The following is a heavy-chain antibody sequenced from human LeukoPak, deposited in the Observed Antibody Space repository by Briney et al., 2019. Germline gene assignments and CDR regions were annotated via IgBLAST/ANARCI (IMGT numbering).Heavy chain of an antibody. V-gene: IGHV3-30-3*01. CDR3: ARAYGSGSYYIDY. J-gene: IGHJ4*02. CDR1: GFTFSSYA. CDR2: ISYDGSNK. Sequence: GRSLRLSCAASGFTFSSYAMHWVRQAPGKGLEWVAVISYDGSNKYYADSVKGRFTISRDNSKNTLYLQMNSLRAEDTAVYYCARAYGSGSYYIDYWGQGTLVTVSS. D-gene: IGHD3-10*01.